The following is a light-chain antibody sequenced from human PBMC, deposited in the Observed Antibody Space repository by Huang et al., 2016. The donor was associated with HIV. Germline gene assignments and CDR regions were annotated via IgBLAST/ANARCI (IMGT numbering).Light chain of an antibody. J-gene: IGKJ1*01. Sequence: AIRMTQSPSSLSASTGDRVNITCRASQDINNFLAWYQKKPGKAPNLLNYASSILEAGGPSRVSGSGSGTEFNLSISCLQSEDFATYYCQQYYSYRTFGQGTQVEIK. V-gene: IGKV1-8*01. CDR1: QDINNF. CDR2: ASS. CDR3: QQYYSYRT.